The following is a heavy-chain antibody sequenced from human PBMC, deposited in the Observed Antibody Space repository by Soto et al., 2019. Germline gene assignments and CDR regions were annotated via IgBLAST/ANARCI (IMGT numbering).Heavy chain of an antibody. CDR1: GFTFSSYA. CDR3: AKPGSYYGTLEYFQH. Sequence: GGSLRLSCAASGFTFSSYAMSWVRQAPGKGLEWVSAISGSGGSTYYADSVKGRFTISRDNSKNTLYLQMNSLRAEDTAVYYCAKPGSYYGTLEYFQHWGQGTLVTVSS. CDR2: ISGSGGST. D-gene: IGHD1-26*01. V-gene: IGHV3-23*01. J-gene: IGHJ1*01.